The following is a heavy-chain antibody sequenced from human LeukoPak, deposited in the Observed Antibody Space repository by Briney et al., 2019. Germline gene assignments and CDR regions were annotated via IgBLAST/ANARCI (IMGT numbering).Heavy chain of an antibody. CDR2: INSDGSST. D-gene: IGHD4-11*01. J-gene: IGHJ6*02. CDR1: GFTFSSYW. Sequence: SGGSLRLSCAASGFTFSSYWMHWVRQAPGKGLVWVSRINSDGSSTSYADSVKGRFTISRDNAKNTLYPQMNSLRAEDTAVYYCARVTVKDYYYYGMDVWGQGTTVTVSS. V-gene: IGHV3-74*01. CDR3: ARVTVKDYYYYGMDV.